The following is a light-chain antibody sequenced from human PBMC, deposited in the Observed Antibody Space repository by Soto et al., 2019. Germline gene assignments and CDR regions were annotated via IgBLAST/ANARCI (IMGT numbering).Light chain of an antibody. J-gene: IGKJ3*01. CDR1: QSVSSN. CDR3: QQYHSLPTT. Sequence: EVVMTQSPATLSVSPGERATLSCRASQSVSSNLVWYQQKPGQAPRLLIYSASTRATGIPARFSGTGSGTEFTLTISSLQSEDFAVYYCQQYHSLPTTFGPGTKVDI. V-gene: IGKV3-15*01. CDR2: SAS.